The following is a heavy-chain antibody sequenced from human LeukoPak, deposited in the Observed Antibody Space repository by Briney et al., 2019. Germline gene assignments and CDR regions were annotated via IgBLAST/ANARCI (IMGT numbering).Heavy chain of an antibody. CDR1: S. CDR3: ARGAYQLLDP. D-gene: IGHD2-2*01. J-gene: IGHJ5*02. Sequence: SXSXXXXPPGKGLXWIGYIYHSGSTYYNPSLKSRVTISVDRSKNQFSLKLSSVTAADTAVYYCARGAYQLLDPWGQGTLVTVSS. CDR2: IYHSGST. V-gene: IGHV4-30-2*01.